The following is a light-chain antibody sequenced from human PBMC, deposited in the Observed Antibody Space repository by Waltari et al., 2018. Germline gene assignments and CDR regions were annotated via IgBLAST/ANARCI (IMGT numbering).Light chain of an antibody. CDR2: GDD. V-gene: IGLV1-44*01. J-gene: IGLJ1*01. CDR3: GAWDDSLNGYV. CDR1: SSNIGSKT. Sequence: QSVLTQPPSASGTPGQRVTISCSGSSSNIGSKTVSWYHQLPGTAPKLLIYGDDKRPSGVSDRFSASKSGTSASLSISNLQSEDEADYYCGAWDDSLNGYVFGSGTKVNVL.